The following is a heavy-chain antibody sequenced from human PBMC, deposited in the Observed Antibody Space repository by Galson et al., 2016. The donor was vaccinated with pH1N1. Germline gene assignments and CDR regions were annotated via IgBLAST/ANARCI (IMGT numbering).Heavy chain of an antibody. J-gene: IGHJ5*02. D-gene: IGHD6-13*01. CDR1: GDSVSSNSVA. V-gene: IGHV6-1*01. Sequence: CAISGDSVSSNSVAWNWIRQSPSRGLERLGRTYYRSEWYHDYAVSVRSRITINPDTSKNHFSLRLTSVTPEDTAVYYCARAPVAAAGDWFDPWGQGTQVTVSS. CDR2: TYYRSEWYH. CDR3: ARAPVAAAGDWFDP.